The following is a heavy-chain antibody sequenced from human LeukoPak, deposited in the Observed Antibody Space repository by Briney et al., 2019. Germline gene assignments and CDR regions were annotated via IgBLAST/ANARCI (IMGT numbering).Heavy chain of an antibody. CDR2: ISSSSSYI. Sequence: PGGSLRLSCAASGFTFSSYSMNWVRQAPGKGLEWVSSISSSSSYIYYADSVKGRFTISRDNAKNSLFLQMNSLRAEDTAVYYCARDRGSGWFYDIDYWGQGTLVTVPS. D-gene: IGHD6-19*01. J-gene: IGHJ4*02. CDR1: GFTFSSYS. V-gene: IGHV3-21*01. CDR3: ARDRGSGWFYDIDY.